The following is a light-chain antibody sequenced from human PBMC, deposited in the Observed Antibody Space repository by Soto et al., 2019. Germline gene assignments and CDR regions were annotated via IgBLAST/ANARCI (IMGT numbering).Light chain of an antibody. CDR2: GAS. J-gene: IGKJ2*01. CDR3: QQYGHSPMYF. V-gene: IGKV3-20*01. CDR1: QSVTSNY. Sequence: VLTQSPGTLSLSPGERATLSCRASQSVTSNYLAWYQHKPGQAPRLLIYGASSRATGIPDRFSGTASGADFNLTISRLEPEDFAVYYCQQYGHSPMYFFGQGTKLEIK.